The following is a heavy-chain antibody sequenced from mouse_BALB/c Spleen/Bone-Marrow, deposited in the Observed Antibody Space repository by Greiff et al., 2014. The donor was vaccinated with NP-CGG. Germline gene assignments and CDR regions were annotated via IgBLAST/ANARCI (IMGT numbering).Heavy chain of an antibody. J-gene: IGHJ4*01. CDR3: ARDTMDY. Sequence: QVQLQQSGRELVKPGASVRISCKASGYTFTSYYIHWVKQRPGQGLEWIGWIYPGNVNTKYNEKSKGKATLTADKSSSTAYMQLSSLTSEDSAVYFCARDTMDYWGQGTSVTVSS. V-gene: IGHV1S56*01. CDR1: GYTFTSYY. CDR2: IYPGNVNT.